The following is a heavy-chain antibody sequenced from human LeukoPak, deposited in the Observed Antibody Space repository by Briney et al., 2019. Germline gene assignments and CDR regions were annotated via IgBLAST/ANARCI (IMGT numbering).Heavy chain of an antibody. Sequence: GASVKVSCKVSGYTLTELSMHWVRQAPGKGLEWMGGFDPEDGETIYAQKFQGRVTMTEDTSTDTAYMELSSLRVEDTAVYYCATYNSINGREFQHWGQGTLVTVSS. CDR1: GYTLTELS. D-gene: IGHD2-8*01. CDR3: ATYNSINGREFQH. CDR2: FDPEDGET. J-gene: IGHJ1*01. V-gene: IGHV1-24*01.